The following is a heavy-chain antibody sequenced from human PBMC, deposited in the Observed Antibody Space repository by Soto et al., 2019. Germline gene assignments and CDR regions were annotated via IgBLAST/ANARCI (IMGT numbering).Heavy chain of an antibody. CDR2: IWYDGSNK. V-gene: IGHV3-33*01. Sequence: PGGSLRLSCAASGFTFSSYGMHWVRQAPGKGLEWVAVIWYDGSNKYYADSVKGRFTISRDNSKNTLYLQMNSLRAEDTAVYYCARGTKSNYSYYGMDVWGQGTTVTVSS. CDR1: GFTFSSYG. CDR3: ARGTKSNYSYYGMDV. J-gene: IGHJ6*02. D-gene: IGHD1-7*01.